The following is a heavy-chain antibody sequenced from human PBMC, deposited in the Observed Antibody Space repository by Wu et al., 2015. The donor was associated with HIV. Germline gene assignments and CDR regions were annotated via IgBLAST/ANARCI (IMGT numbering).Heavy chain of an antibody. CDR3: ARVGSSSWTGLTDSDY. J-gene: IGHJ4*02. Sequence: QVQLVQSGAEVKKPGASVKVSCKASGYTFTGYYMHWVRQAPGQGLEWMGWINPNSGGTNYAQKFQGRVTMTRGTSISTAYMELSRLRSDDTAVYYCARVGSSSWTGLTDSDYWGQGTLVTVSS. D-gene: IGHD6-13*01. CDR2: INPNSGGT. CDR1: GYTFTGYY. V-gene: IGHV1-2*02.